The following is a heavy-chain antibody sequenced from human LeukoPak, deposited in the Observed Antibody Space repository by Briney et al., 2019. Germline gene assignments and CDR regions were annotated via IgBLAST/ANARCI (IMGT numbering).Heavy chain of an antibody. J-gene: IGHJ4*02. CDR2: PRGDGST. CDR1: GFTFSSYD. V-gene: IGHV3-23*01. Sequence: PGGSLRLSCAASGFTFSSYDMSWVRQAPARGLEWVSRPRGDGSTFYAESVQGRFTPSRDESSNTVYFQLNSLRVEDTAVYYCAKASWVSNGDAVLWGQGTLVTVFS. D-gene: IGHD1-1*01. CDR3: AKASWVSNGDAVL.